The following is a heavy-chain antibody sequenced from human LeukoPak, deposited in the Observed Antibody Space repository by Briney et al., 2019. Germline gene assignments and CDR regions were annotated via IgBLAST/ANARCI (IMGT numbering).Heavy chain of an antibody. CDR1: GGSISSYY. Sequence: SETLSLTCTVSGGSISSYYWSWIRQPPGKGLEWIGEINHSGSTNYNPSLKSRVTISVDTSKNQFSLKLSSVTAADTAVYYCARGYSSSYWNWFDPWGQGTLVTVSS. D-gene: IGHD6-6*01. V-gene: IGHV4-34*01. J-gene: IGHJ5*02. CDR3: ARGYSSSYWNWFDP. CDR2: INHSGST.